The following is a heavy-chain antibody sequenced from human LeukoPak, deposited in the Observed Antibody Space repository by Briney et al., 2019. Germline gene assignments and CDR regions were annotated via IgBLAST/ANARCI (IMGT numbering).Heavy chain of an antibody. CDR2: IYYSGST. V-gene: IGHV4-59*01. J-gene: IGHJ4*02. CDR3: ARGPDSSGYHFDY. CDR1: GGSFSGYY. D-gene: IGHD3-22*01. Sequence: SETLSLTCAVYGGSFSGYYWSWIRQPPGKGLEWIGYIYYSGSTNYNPSLKSRVTILVDTSKNQVSLKLSSVTAADTAVYYCARGPDSSGYHFDYWGQGTPVTVSS.